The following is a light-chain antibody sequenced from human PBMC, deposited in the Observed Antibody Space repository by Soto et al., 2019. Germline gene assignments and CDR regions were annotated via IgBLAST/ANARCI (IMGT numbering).Light chain of an antibody. J-gene: IGLJ1*01. V-gene: IGLV2-14*01. CDR1: SSDIGRYNF. Sequence: LTQPASMSGSPGQSITISCTGTSSDIGRYNFVSWYQHHPGKAPKLIIYEATKRPSGVSYRFSGSKSGNTASLTISGLQAEDEAVYYCTSYTITSPYVFGTGTKVTVL. CDR2: EAT. CDR3: TSYTITSPYV.